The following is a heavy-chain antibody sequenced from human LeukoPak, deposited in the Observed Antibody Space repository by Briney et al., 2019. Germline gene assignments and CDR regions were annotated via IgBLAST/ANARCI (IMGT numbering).Heavy chain of an antibody. Sequence: GASVKVSCKASGGTFSSYAISWVRQAPGQGLEWMGGIIPIFGTANYAQKFQGRVTITADESTSTAYMELSSLRSEDTAVYYCARDRVQLWEKYYYYGMDVWGQGTTVTVSS. CDR3: ARDRVQLWEKYYYYGMDV. CDR2: IIPIFGTA. CDR1: GGTFSSYA. V-gene: IGHV1-69*13. D-gene: IGHD5-18*01. J-gene: IGHJ6*02.